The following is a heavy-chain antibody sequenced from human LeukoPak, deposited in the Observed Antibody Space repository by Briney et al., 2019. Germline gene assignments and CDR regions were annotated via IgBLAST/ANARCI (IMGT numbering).Heavy chain of an antibody. J-gene: IGHJ2*01. CDR3: ARELPDSSSLYWYFDL. CDR1: GVSISSSNSY. D-gene: IGHD6-13*01. Sequence: SETLSLTCTVSGVSISSSNSYWGWIRQPPGKGLEWIGSIYYSGNTYYNASLKSQVSISIDTSKNQFSLRLTSVTAADTAVYYCARELPDSSSLYWYFDLWGRGTLVTVSS. V-gene: IGHV4-39*07. CDR2: IYYSGNT.